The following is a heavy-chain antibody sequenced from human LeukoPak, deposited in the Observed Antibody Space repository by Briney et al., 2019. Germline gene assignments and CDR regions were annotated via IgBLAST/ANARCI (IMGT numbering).Heavy chain of an antibody. V-gene: IGHV3-23*01. J-gene: IGHJ4*02. CDR1: GFTFSSYA. D-gene: IGHD6-19*01. CDR3: AKTPDAIAVAAHFDY. CDR2: ISGSGGST. Sequence: GGSLRLSCAASGFTFSSYAMSWVRQAPGKGLEWVSAISGSGGSTYYADSVKGRFTISRDNSKNTLYLQMNSLRAEDTAVYYCAKTPDAIAVAAHFDYWGQGTLVTVPS.